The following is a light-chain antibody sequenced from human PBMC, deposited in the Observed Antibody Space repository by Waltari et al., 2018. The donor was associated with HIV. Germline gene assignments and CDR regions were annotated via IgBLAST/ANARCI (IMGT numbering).Light chain of an antibody. CDR3: SSFITTTTHVV. V-gene: IGLV2-14*01. CDR1: NSDIGGYTY. Sequence: QSALTQPASVSGSLGQSVTISCTGANSDIGGYTYVSWYQQHPGKAPKLIIHEVSNRPSGVSDHFSGSKSGNTASLTISGLQAEDESDYYCSSFITTTTHVVFGGGTRLTVL. J-gene: IGLJ2*01. CDR2: EVS.